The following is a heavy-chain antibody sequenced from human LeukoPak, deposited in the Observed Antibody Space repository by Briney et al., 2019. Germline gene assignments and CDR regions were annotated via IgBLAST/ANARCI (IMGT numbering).Heavy chain of an antibody. CDR2: INHSGST. CDR3: ASSNRGIPWFDP. V-gene: IGHV4-34*01. CDR1: GGSFSGYY. Sequence: SETLSLTCAVYGGSFSGYYWSWIRQPPGKGLEWIGEINHSGSTNYNPSLKSRVTISVDASKNQFSLKLSSVTAADTAVYYCASSNRGIPWFDPWGQGTLVTVSS. J-gene: IGHJ5*02. D-gene: IGHD3-10*01.